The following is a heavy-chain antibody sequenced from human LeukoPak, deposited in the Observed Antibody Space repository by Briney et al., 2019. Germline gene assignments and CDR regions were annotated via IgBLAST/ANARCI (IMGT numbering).Heavy chain of an antibody. V-gene: IGHV3-23*01. CDR1: GFTFSSYA. CDR3: AKHRYSSGLDYFDY. D-gene: IGHD6-19*01. J-gene: IGHJ4*02. CDR2: ISGSGGTI. Sequence: PGGSLRLSCAASGFTFSSYAMSWVRQAPGKGLEWVSTISGSGGTIYYADSVKGRFTISRDNSKNTLYLQMNSLRAEDTAVYYCAKHRYSSGLDYFDYWGQGTLVTVSS.